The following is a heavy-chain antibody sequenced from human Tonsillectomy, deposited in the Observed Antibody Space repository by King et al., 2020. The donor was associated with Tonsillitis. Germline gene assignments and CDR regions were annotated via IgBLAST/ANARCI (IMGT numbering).Heavy chain of an antibody. CDR1: GFASSRYA. CDR3: AKDHPSAGWPTFEY. J-gene: IGHJ4*02. CDR2: INNGGNP. Sequence: QLVQSGGGLVQPGGSLRLSCAASGFASSRYAMNWVRQAPGKGLEWVASINNGGNPYYSGSVKGRFSVSRDSSSNTIYLQMNSLRAEDTATYYCAKDHPSAGWPTFEYWGQGTLVTVSS. D-gene: IGHD6-19*01. V-gene: IGHV3-23*04.